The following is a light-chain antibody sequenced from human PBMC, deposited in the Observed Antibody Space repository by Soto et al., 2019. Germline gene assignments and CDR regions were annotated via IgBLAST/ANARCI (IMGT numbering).Light chain of an antibody. V-gene: IGKV3-15*01. J-gene: IGKJ1*01. CDR1: QSVDIN. Sequence: EIVLTQSPATLSVSPGDRVTLSCRASQSVDINLAWYQQKRGQAPRLLIYGASTGATDMPGRFSGSGSGTEFTLTISRLEPEDFAVYYCQQYGSSLVTWTFGQGTRWIS. CDR3: QQYGSSLVTWT. CDR2: GAS.